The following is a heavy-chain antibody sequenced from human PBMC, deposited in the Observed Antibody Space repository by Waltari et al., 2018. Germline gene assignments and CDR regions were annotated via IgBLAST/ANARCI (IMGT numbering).Heavy chain of an antibody. CDR1: GIHFSNYR. V-gene: IGHV3-48*02. D-gene: IGHD3-10*01. J-gene: IGHJ3*02. CDR2: MGTTSSSI. Sequence: EVPLVDSGGGLVQPGGSLRLSGAASGIHFSNYRMTWVRQGPGRGLEWVLYMGTTSSSISYADSVKGRFTISRDNAKNSLYLQMNSLRDEDTAVYYCASPSLGSGSYWAFDIWGQGTMVTVSS. CDR3: ASPSLGSGSYWAFDI.